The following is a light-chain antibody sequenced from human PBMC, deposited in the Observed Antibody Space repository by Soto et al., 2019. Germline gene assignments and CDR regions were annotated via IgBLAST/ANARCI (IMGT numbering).Light chain of an antibody. V-gene: IGLV1-40*01. J-gene: IGLJ1*01. CDR1: SSNIGAGYD. CDR2: GNS. Sequence: QSVLTQPPSESGAPGQRVTISCTGSSSNIGAGYDVHWYQQLPGTAPKLLIYGNSNRPSGVPDRFSGSKSGTSASLAITGLQADDEADYYCQSYDSSVTLRVFGTGTKLTVL. CDR3: QSYDSSVTLRV.